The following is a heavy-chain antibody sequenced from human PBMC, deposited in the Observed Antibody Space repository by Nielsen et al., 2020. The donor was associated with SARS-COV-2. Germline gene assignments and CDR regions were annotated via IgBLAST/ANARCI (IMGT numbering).Heavy chain of an antibody. CDR3: ARSVNSSGWYPTYYYYYYGMDV. CDR2: IYSGGST. D-gene: IGHD6-19*01. V-gene: IGHV3-53*01. J-gene: IGHJ6*02. Sequence: VRQAPGKGLEWVSVIYSGGSTYYADSVKGRFTISRDNAKNSLYLQMNSLRAEDTAVYYCARSVNSSGWYPTYYYYYYGMDVWGQGTTVTVSS.